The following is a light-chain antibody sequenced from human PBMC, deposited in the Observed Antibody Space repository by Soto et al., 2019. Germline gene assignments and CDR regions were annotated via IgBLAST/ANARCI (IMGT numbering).Light chain of an antibody. CDR1: SSDVGSYNL. J-gene: IGLJ3*02. CDR3: CSCAGSRTFWV. V-gene: IGLV2-23*02. Sequence: QSALTQPASVSGSPGQSITISCTGTSSDVGSYNLVSWYQQHPGKAPKLMIYEVSKRPSGVSNRFSGSKSGNTASLTIFGLQAEDEADYYCCSCAGSRTFWVVGGGTALAVL. CDR2: EVS.